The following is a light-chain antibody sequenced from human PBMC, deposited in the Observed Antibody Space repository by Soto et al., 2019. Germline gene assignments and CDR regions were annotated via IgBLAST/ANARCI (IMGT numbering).Light chain of an antibody. J-gene: IGLJ2*01. Sequence: QAVVTQPPSASGAPGQRLIISCSGSTSNIGGNAVNWYQHVPGTAPKLLIYRHNQRPSGVPDRFSASKSGTTASLAISGLQSEDEADYYCASWDDSLEGVVFGGGTKLTVL. CDR1: TSNIGGNA. CDR2: RHN. V-gene: IGLV1-44*01. CDR3: ASWDDSLEGVV.